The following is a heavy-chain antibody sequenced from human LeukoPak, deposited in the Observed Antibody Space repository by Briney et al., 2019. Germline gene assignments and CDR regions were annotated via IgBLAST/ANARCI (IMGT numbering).Heavy chain of an antibody. CDR3: ARGGGSGWNDVPFDY. D-gene: IGHD1-1*01. V-gene: IGHV7-4-1*02. CDR1: GYTFTSYA. Sequence: ASVKVSCKASGYTFTSYAMNWVRQAPGQGLEWLGWINTNTGNPTYAQGFTGRFVFSLDTSVSTAYLQISSLKAEDTAVYYCARGGGSGWNDVPFDYWGQGTLVTVSS. J-gene: IGHJ4*02. CDR2: INTNTGNP.